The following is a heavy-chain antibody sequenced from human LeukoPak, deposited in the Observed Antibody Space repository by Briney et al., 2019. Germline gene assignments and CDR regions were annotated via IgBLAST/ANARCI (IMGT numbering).Heavy chain of an antibody. D-gene: IGHD3-3*02. CDR3: AKSASHALYSYYYMDV. CDR1: GGSITDNHHY. J-gene: IGHJ6*03. V-gene: IGHV4-39*07. CDR2: IHYNGIT. Sequence: SETLSLTCTVSGGSITDNHHYWAWIRQPPGKGMEWIGTIHYNGITDYNSSLKSRVTISVDMSKKQFSLKLNSMTVADTAVYYCAKSASHALYSYYYMDVWGKGTTVTVSS.